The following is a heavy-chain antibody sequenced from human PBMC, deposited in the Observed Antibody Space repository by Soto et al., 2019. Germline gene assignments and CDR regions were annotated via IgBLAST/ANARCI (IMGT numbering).Heavy chain of an antibody. Sequence: QVQLQQWGAGLLKTSETLSLTCAVYGESFSGYYWSWIRQPPGEGLEWIGEIIRSGSTNYSPSLKSRVTLSGATSKNPFSLGLTSGSAADTAVYYCARAPIQGHQVAGQPPTSQTLDYWGQGTLVTVSS. CDR3: ARAPIQGHQVAGQPPTSQTLDY. J-gene: IGHJ4*02. CDR2: IIRSGST. V-gene: IGHV4-34*12. CDR1: GESFSGYY. D-gene: IGHD1-26*01.